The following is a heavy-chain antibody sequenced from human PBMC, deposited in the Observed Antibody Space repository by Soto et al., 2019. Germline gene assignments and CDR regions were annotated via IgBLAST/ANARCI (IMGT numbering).Heavy chain of an antibody. V-gene: IGHV3-49*03. D-gene: IGHD2-15*01. CDR2: IRSKAYGGTT. CDR3: NVAIVVVVAATQGWFDP. Sequence: GGSLRLSCTASGFTFGDYAMSWFRQAPGKGLEWVGFIRSKAYGGTTEYAASVKGRFTISRDDSKSIAYLQMNSLKTEDTAVYYCNVAIVVVVAATQGWFDPWGQGTLVTVSS. J-gene: IGHJ5*02. CDR1: GFTFGDYA.